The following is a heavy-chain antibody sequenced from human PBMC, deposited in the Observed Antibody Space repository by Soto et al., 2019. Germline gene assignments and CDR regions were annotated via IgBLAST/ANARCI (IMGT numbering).Heavy chain of an antibody. Sequence: GASVKVSCKASGYTFTSYGISWVRQAPGQGLEWMGWISAYNGNTNYAQKPQGRVTMTTXTXXSXXXMXLXXLIXDDTAVYYCARNLYDFWSGYLLTWFDPWG. J-gene: IGHJ5*02. CDR1: GYTFTSYG. V-gene: IGHV1-18*04. D-gene: IGHD3-3*01. CDR3: ARNLYDFWSGYLLTWFDP. CDR2: ISAYNGNT.